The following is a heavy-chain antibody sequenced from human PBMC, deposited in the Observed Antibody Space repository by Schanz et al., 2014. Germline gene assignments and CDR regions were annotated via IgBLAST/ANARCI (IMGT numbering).Heavy chain of an antibody. J-gene: IGHJ4*02. CDR3: AKDPSHGDYDYYFDY. CDR1: GFTFSSYA. CDR2: ISGSGGST. V-gene: IGHV3-23*04. Sequence: VQLVESGGGVVQPGGSLRLSCAASGFTFSSYAMSWVRQAPGKGLEWVSGISGSGGSTYYADSVKGRFTVSRDNSKNTLYLQMNSLRAEDTAVYYGAKDPSHGDYDYYFDYWGQGTLVTVSS. D-gene: IGHD3-22*01.